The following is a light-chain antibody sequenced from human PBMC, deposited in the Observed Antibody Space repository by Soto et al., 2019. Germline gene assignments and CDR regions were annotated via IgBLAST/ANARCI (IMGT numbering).Light chain of an antibody. CDR1: SSNIGTGYD. CDR2: DNS. CDR3: QSYDNSSFV. V-gene: IGLV1-40*01. J-gene: IGLJ1*01. Sequence: QSVLTQPPSVSGAPGQRVTISCTGSSSNIGTGYDVHWYQQLPGTAPKLLIYDNSDRPSGVPDRFSGSKSGTSASLAITGLQAEDEADYYCQSYDNSSFVFGTGTKVTV.